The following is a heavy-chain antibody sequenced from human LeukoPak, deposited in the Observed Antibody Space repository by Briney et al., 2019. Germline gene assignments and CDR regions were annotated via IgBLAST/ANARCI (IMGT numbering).Heavy chain of an antibody. CDR3: AKATYYYGSGSYIGIRYYFDY. Sequence: GGSLRLSCAASGFTFSSYAMSWVRQAPGKGLEWVSAFSGTGGSTYYADSVEGRFTISRDNSKNTVHLQMNSLRAEDTAVYYCAKATYYYGSGSYIGIRYYFDYWGQGTLVTVSS. D-gene: IGHD3-10*01. J-gene: IGHJ4*02. CDR2: FSGTGGST. V-gene: IGHV3-23*01. CDR1: GFTFSSYA.